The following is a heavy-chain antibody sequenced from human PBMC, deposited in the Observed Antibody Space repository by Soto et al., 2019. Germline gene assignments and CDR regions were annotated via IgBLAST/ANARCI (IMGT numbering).Heavy chain of an antibody. D-gene: IGHD4-4*01. CDR1: GYTFTSYA. Sequence: ASVKVSCKASGYTFTSYAMHWVRQAPGQRLEWMGWINAGNGNTKYSQKFQGRVTITRDTSASTAYMELSSLRSEDTAVYYCARVYYSNYDPCYYYGMDVWGQGTTVTVSS. CDR3: ARVYYSNYDPCYYYGMDV. V-gene: IGHV1-3*01. CDR2: INAGNGNT. J-gene: IGHJ6*02.